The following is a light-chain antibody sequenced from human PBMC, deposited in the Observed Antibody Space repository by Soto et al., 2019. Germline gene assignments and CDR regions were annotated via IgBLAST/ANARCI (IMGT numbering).Light chain of an antibody. CDR3: QQYDSYSWT. CDR2: KAS. V-gene: IGKV1-5*03. J-gene: IGKJ1*01. CDR1: QSISSR. Sequence: DIQMTQSPSTLSASVGDRVTITCRASQSISSRLAWYQQKPGKVTKLLIYKASSLESGGPSRFSCSGSGTKFTLTISSLQPDDFATYYCQQYDSYSWTFGQGTKVEI.